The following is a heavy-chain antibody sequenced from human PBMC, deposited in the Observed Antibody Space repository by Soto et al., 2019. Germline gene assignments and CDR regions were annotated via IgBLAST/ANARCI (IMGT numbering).Heavy chain of an antibody. V-gene: IGHV3-23*01. CDR1: GFTFSSYA. D-gene: IGHD3-22*01. J-gene: IGHJ4*02. CDR3: ANPGPPLYYYDSSGYLNFDY. Sequence: GGSLRLSCAASGFTFSSYAMSWVRQAPGKGLEWVSAISGSGGSTYYADSVKGRFTISRDNSKNTLYLQMNSLRAEDTAVYYCANPGPPLYYYDSSGYLNFDYWGQGTLVTVSS. CDR2: ISGSGGST.